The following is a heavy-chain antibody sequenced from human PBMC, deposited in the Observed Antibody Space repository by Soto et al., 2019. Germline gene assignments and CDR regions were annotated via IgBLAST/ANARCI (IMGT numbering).Heavy chain of an antibody. CDR3: ARRGGTGDYFRSFEP. CDR2: VFYSGSA. Sequence: SETLSLTCTVSGGSISSSSHYWVWIRQPPGKGLEWIGSVFYSGSAYYIPSLKSRVTISVDTSKNQFSLKVNSVTAADTAVYFCARRGGTGDYFRSFEPWGQGTLVTVSS. V-gene: IGHV4-39*01. D-gene: IGHD3-9*01. J-gene: IGHJ5*02. CDR1: GGSISSSSHY.